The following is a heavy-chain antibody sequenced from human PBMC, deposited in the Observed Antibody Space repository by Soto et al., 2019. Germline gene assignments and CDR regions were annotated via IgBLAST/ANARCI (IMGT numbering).Heavy chain of an antibody. J-gene: IGHJ4*02. D-gene: IGHD6-13*01. CDR2: VSGSGGTT. CDR1: GFTFSSYA. Sequence: PGGSLRLSCAASGFTFSSYAMSWVRQAPGKGLEWVSTVSGSGGTTSYADSVKGRFTISRDNTKNTLYLQMNSLRAEDTAVYYCAKGSADTRPYFFDYWGQGTLVTVSS. V-gene: IGHV3-23*01. CDR3: AKGSADTRPYFFDY.